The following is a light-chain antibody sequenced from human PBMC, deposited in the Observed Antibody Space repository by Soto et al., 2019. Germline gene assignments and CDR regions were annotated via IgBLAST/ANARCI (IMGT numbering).Light chain of an antibody. CDR2: GAS. CDR3: QQYGGSRWT. V-gene: IGKV3-20*01. J-gene: IGKJ1*01. CDR1: QSVSSTY. Sequence: EIVLTQSPGTLSLSPGERATLSCRASQSVSSTYLAWYQQKPGQAPRLLIYGASNRATGIPDRFSGSGSGTDFTLTISRLETEDFAVYYCQQYGGSRWTFGQGPRVDI.